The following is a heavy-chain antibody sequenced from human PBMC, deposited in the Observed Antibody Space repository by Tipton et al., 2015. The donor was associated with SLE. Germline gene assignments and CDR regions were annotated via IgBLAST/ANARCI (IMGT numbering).Heavy chain of an antibody. J-gene: IGHJ4*02. CDR1: GGSISNFY. CDR3: ARAEYHTTRYMYY. CDR2: IYYSGRD. D-gene: IGHD3-16*02. V-gene: IGHV4-59*12. Sequence: TLSLTCTVSGGSISNFYWNWIRQPPGKGLGWIGYIYYSGRDSYSPPLRSRVTMSVDRSKNQFSLKLNSVTVADTAVYFCARAEYHTTRYMYYWGQGMQVSVSS.